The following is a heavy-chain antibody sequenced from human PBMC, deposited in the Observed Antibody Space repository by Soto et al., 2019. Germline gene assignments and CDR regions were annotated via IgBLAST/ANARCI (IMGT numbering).Heavy chain of an antibody. CDR3: ARVFDYWSGFYVY. CDR2: VYAAGNT. D-gene: IGHD3-3*01. J-gene: IGHJ4*02. Sequence: SETLSLTCTVSADSMTSHYWSWIRQPAGKGLEWIGRVYAAGNTNYNPSLTGRVTMSIDTSKKQFSLRMTSLTAADTAVYFCARVFDYWSGFYVYWGQGILVTVSS. CDR1: ADSMTSHY. V-gene: IGHV4-4*07.